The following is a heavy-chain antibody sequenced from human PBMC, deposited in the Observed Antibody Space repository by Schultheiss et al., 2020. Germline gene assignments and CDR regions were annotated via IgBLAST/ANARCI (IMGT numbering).Heavy chain of an antibody. CDR3: ARDTIGQSVRWGLDY. CDR1: GGSISSSSYY. V-gene: IGHV4-39*07. J-gene: IGHJ4*02. Sequence: SETLSLTCAVSGGSISSSSYYWSWIRQPPGKELEWIGAIHHSGHTYYRPSLKSRLTISIDTSRNQFSLTLSSVTAADTALYYCARDTIGQSVRWGLDYWGEGALVTVAS. CDR2: IHHSGHT. D-gene: IGHD2-21*02.